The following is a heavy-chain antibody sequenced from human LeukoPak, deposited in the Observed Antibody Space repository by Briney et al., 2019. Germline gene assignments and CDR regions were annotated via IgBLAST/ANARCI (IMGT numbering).Heavy chain of an antibody. Sequence: ASVKVSCKASGGTFSSYAISWVRQAPGQGLEWMGGIITIFGTANYAQKFQGRVTITADESTSTAYMELSSLRSEDTAVYYCAKVYSGYCSSIICYRYDYWGQGTLVTV. J-gene: IGHJ4*02. CDR3: AKVYSGYCSSIICYRYDY. D-gene: IGHD2-2*02. V-gene: IGHV1-69*13. CDR2: IITIFGTA. CDR1: GGTFSSYA.